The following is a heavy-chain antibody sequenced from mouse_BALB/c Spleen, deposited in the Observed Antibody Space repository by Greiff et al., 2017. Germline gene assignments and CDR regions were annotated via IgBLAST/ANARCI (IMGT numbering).Heavy chain of an antibody. D-gene: IGHD2-1*01. J-gene: IGHJ4*01. CDR3: ARLYGNLDYYAMGY. CDR2: ISDGGSYT. Sequence: DVKLVESGGGLVKPGGSLKLSCAASGFTFSDYYMYWVRQTPEQRLEWVATISDGGSYTYYPGSVQGRFTISRDNAKNNLYLQMSSLKSEDTAMYYCARLYGNLDYYAMGYWGRGTSVTVSS. V-gene: IGHV5-4*02. CDR1: GFTFSDYY.